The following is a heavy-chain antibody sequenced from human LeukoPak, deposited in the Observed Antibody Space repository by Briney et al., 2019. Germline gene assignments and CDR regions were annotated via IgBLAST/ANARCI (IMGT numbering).Heavy chain of an antibody. V-gene: IGHV3-7*01. CDR1: GFTFSSYA. CDR3: AELGITMIGGV. D-gene: IGHD3-10*02. CDR2: IKQDGSET. Sequence: PGGSLRLSCAASGFTFSSYAMSWVRQAPGKGLEWVANIKQDGSETDYVDSLKGRFSISRDNTKNSQYLQMNSLRAEDTAVYYCAELGITMIGGVWGKGTTVTISS. J-gene: IGHJ6*04.